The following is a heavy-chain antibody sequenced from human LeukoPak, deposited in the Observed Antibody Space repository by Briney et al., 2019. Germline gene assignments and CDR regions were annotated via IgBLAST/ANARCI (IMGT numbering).Heavy chain of an antibody. CDR1: GESITAYY. D-gene: IGHD3-10*01. CDR3: AGATATGTGRAFHY. CDR2: VRHSGST. J-gene: IGHJ4*02. Sequence: SETLSLTCAVYGESITAYYWTWLRQPPGKRLEGIGEVRHSGSTNYNPSLKSRVTMSVDLSKNQFSLKLNSVTAADTAVYYCAGATATGTGRAFHYWAQGNLVPVSS. V-gene: IGHV4-34*01.